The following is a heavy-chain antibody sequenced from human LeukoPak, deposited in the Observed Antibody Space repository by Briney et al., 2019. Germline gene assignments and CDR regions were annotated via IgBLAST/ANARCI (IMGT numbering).Heavy chain of an antibody. V-gene: IGHV1-2*04. Sequence: ASVKVSCKASGYTFPGYYMHWVRQAPGQGLEWMGWINPKSGGTNYAQKFQGWVTMTRDTSISTAYMELSRLRSDDTAVYYCARQIGYCSSTSCPTVYYYYYGMDVWGQGTTVTVSS. CDR2: INPKSGGT. CDR1: GYTFPGYY. CDR3: ARQIGYCSSTSCPTVYYYYYGMDV. D-gene: IGHD2-2*01. J-gene: IGHJ6*02.